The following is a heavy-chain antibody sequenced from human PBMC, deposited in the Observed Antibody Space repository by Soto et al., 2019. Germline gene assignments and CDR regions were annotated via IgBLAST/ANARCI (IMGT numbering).Heavy chain of an antibody. CDR1: SGSISSSNW. CDR2: IYHSGST. J-gene: IGHJ4*02. V-gene: IGHV4-4*02. CDR3: ARVGLYCSGGSCYSRFDY. D-gene: IGHD2-15*01. Sequence: QVQLQESGPGLVKPSGTLSLTCAVSSGSISSSNWWSWVRQPPGKGLEWIGEIYHSGSTNYNPSLKIRVTISVDKSKNQFSLKLSSVTAADTAVYYCARVGLYCSGGSCYSRFDYWGQGTLVTVSS.